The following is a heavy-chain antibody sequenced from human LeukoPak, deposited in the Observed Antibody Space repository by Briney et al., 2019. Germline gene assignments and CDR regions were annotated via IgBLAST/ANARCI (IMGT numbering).Heavy chain of an antibody. CDR3: ARVPGSCYSGLCRVRAFDI. CDR2: INHSGST. CDR1: GGSFSGYY. D-gene: IGHD2-15*01. Sequence: SETLSLTCAVYGGSFSGYYWSWIRQPPGKGLEWIGEINHSGSTNYNPSLKSRVTISVDTSKNQFSLKPSSVTAADTAVYYCARVPGSCYSGLCRVRAFDIWGQGTMVTVSS. J-gene: IGHJ3*02. V-gene: IGHV4-34*01.